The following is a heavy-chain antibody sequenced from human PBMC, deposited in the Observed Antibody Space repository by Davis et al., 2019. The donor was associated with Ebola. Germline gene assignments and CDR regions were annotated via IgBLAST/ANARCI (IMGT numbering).Heavy chain of an antibody. D-gene: IGHD6-6*01. V-gene: IGHV4-59*12. Sequence: MPSETLSLTCTVSGGSISSYYWSWIRQPPGKGLEWIGYIYYSGSTNYNPSLKSRVTISVDTSKNQFSLKLSSVTAADTAVYYCARGRRRNSSSSGWFDPWGQGTLVTVSS. CDR3: ARGRRRNSSSSGWFDP. CDR1: GGSISSYY. CDR2: IYYSGST. J-gene: IGHJ5*02.